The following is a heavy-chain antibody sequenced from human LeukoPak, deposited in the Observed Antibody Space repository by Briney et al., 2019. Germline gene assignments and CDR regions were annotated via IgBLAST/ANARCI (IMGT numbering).Heavy chain of an antibody. V-gene: IGHV3-30-3*02. CDR3: AKAHVLRYFDWFHYGMDV. CDR1: GFTFSNYW. J-gene: IGHJ6*02. D-gene: IGHD3-9*01. Sequence: PGGSLRLSCAVSGFTFSNYWMSWVRQAPGKGLEWVAVISYDGSNKNYADSVKGRFTISRDNSKNTLYLQMNSLRAEDTAVYYCAKAHVLRYFDWFHYGMDVWGQGTTVTVSS. CDR2: ISYDGSNK.